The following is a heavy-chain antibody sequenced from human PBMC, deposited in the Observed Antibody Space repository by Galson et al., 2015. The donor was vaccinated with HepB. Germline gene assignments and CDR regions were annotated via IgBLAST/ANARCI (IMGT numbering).Heavy chain of an antibody. V-gene: IGHV1-69*01. J-gene: IGHJ4*02. Sequence: SCKASGGTFSRLAVNWVRQAAGQGPEWIGGNIPIFATINYAQRFQARVPISADESTSTTYLQLDSLGPDDTAVYYCGRSSYVVVYPPAVPFDYWGQGTLVTVSS. D-gene: IGHD2-15*01. CDR1: GGTFSRLA. CDR3: GRSSYVVVYPPAVPFDY. CDR2: NIPIFATI.